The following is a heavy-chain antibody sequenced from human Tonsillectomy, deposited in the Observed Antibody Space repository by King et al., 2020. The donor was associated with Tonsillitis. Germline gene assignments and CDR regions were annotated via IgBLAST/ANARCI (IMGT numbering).Heavy chain of an antibody. CDR1: GFTFTDYY. CDR2: ISGSGTHR. CDR3: ARAGVLADY. D-gene: IGHD2-15*01. J-gene: IGHJ4*02. V-gene: IGHV3-11*06. Sequence: QLVQSGGGLVKPGGSLRLSCAASGFTFTDYYINWIRQAPGKGLEWVSYISGSGTHRNYGDSVRGRFTISRDNGRNSVFLEMNSLRAEDTAVYYCARAGVLADYWGQGILVTVSS.